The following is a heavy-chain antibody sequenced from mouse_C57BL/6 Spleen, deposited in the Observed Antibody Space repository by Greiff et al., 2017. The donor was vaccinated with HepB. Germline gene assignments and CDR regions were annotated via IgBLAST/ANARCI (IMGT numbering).Heavy chain of an antibody. Sequence: QVQLKESGAELVKPGASVKISCKASGYAFSSYWMNWVKQRPGKGLEWIGQIYPGDGDTNYNGKFKGKATLTADKSSSTAYMQLSSLTSEDSAVYFCARRYSNYDAMDYWGQGTSVTVSS. CDR2: IYPGDGDT. CDR1: GYAFSSYW. CDR3: ARRYSNYDAMDY. J-gene: IGHJ4*01. D-gene: IGHD2-5*01. V-gene: IGHV1-80*01.